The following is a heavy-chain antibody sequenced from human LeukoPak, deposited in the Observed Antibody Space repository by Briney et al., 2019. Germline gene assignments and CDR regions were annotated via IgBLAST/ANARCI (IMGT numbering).Heavy chain of an antibody. V-gene: IGHV3-9*01. D-gene: IGHD2-2*01. CDR2: ISWNSGSI. Sequence: GGSLRLSCAASGFTFDDYAMHWVRQAPGKGLEWVSGISWNSGSIGYADSVKGRFTISRDNSKNTLYLQMNSLRAEDTAVYYCAKEYQLLEYYFDYWGQGTLVTVSS. CDR1: GFTFDDYA. CDR3: AKEYQLLEYYFDY. J-gene: IGHJ4*02.